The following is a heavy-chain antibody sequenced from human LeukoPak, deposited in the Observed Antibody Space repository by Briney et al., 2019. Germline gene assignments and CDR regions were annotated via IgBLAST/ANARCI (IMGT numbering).Heavy chain of an antibody. CDR1: GFKLIGYS. CDR3: ARAVDVADY. D-gene: IGHD3-10*02. J-gene: IGHJ4*02. V-gene: IGHV3-48*01. CDR2: INSSSGTI. Sequence: GGSLRLSCAASGFKLIGYSMNWVRQAPGKGLEWVSYINSSSGTIIYADSVKGRFTMQMNSLRAEDTALYYCARAVDVADYWGQGTLVTVSS.